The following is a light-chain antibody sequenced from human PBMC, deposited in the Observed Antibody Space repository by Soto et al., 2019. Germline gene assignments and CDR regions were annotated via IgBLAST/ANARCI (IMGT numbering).Light chain of an antibody. CDR1: SSDVGAYNS. CDR3: CSYTTSTAFYV. CDR2: EVI. V-gene: IGLV2-14*01. J-gene: IGLJ1*01. Sequence: ALTQPPSASGSPGQSVTISCTGTSSDVGAYNSVCWYQQHPGKAPKLMIYEVINRPSGVSPRFSGSKSANTASLTISGLQAEDEGDYYCCSYTTSTAFYVFGTGTKLTVL.